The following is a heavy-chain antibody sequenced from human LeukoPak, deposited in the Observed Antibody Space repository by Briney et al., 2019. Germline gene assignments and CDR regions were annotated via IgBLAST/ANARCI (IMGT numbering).Heavy chain of an antibody. Sequence: GASVKVSCKASGYTFTGYYMHWVRQAPGQGLEWMGWINPNSGGTNYAQKFQGRVTMTRDTSISTAYMELSRLRSDDTAVYYCARDPSIAARQTKNRVYFQHWGQGNLVTVSS. CDR3: ARDPSIAARQTKNRVYFQH. V-gene: IGHV1-2*02. D-gene: IGHD6-6*01. J-gene: IGHJ1*01. CDR2: INPNSGGT. CDR1: GYTFTGYY.